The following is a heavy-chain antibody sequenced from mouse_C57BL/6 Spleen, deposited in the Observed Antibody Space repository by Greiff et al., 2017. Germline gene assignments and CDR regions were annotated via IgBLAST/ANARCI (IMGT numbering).Heavy chain of an antibody. Sequence: VQLQQPGAELVKPGASVKLSCKASGYTFTSYWMHWVKQRPGRGLEWIGRIDPNSGGTKYNEKFKSKATLTVDKPSSTAYMQLSSLTSEDSAVXYCARGGTTVVPAYYAMDYWGQGTSVTVSS. D-gene: IGHD1-1*01. CDR2: IDPNSGGT. CDR3: ARGGTTVVPAYYAMDY. CDR1: GYTFTSYW. J-gene: IGHJ4*01. V-gene: IGHV1-72*01.